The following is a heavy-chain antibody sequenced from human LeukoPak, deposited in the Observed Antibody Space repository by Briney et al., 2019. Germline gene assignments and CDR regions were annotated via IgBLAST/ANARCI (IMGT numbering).Heavy chain of an antibody. J-gene: IGHJ3*02. V-gene: IGHV1-18*01. CDR3: ARNIVVVVAATELDAFDI. D-gene: IGHD2-15*01. CDR1: GYTFSSYG. CDR2: ISAYNGHT. Sequence: ASVKVSCKASGYTFSSYGISWVRQAPGQGLEWMGWISAYNGHTNYAQKLQGRVTMTTDTSTSTAYMELRSLRSDDTAVYYCARNIVVVVAATELDAFDIWGQGTMVTVSS.